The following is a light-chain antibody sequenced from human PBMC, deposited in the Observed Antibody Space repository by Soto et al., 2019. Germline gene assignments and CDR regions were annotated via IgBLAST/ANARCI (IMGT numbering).Light chain of an antibody. CDR1: QSISPW. J-gene: IGKJ1*01. Sequence: DIQMTQSPSTLSGSVGDRVTITCRASQSISPWLAWYQQKAGKAPKLLIYRASSLESGVPSRFSGSGSGAEFTLTISSLQPDDFATYYCQQYNSYSMFGQGTKVDIK. V-gene: IGKV1-5*03. CDR2: RAS. CDR3: QQYNSYSM.